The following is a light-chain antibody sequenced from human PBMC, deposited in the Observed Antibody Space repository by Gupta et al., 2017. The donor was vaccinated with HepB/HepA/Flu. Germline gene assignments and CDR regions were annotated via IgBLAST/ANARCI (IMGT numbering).Light chain of an antibody. CDR2: DVS. CDR1: SSYVGGSHY. Sequence: VSGSPGQSVTITSTGTSSYVGGSHYFSWYHPHPDKAPKLMVYDVSPRPSGVPDRFSGSKAGNTASLTISGLPAEEEADYYCCSYAGSYTWVFGGGTKLTVL. J-gene: IGLJ3*02. CDR3: CSYAGSYTWV. V-gene: IGLV2-11*01.